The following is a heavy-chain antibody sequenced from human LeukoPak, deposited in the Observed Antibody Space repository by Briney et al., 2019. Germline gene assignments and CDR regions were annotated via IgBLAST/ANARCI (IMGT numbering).Heavy chain of an antibody. J-gene: IGHJ4*02. CDR1: GGTFSSYA. D-gene: IGHD5-18*01. Sequence: SVKVSCKASGGTFSSYAINWVRQAPGQALEWMGGIISIFETADYAQKFQGRVTITADKSTSTAYMELSSLRSEDTAVYYCARRATTERGHSYGLDYWGQGTLVTVSS. CDR3: ARRATTERGHSYGLDY. V-gene: IGHV1-69*06. CDR2: IISIFETA.